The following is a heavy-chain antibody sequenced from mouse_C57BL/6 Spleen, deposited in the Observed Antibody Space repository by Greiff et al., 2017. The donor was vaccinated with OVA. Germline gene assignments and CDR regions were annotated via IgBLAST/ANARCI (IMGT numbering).Heavy chain of an antibody. J-gene: IGHJ4*01. Sequence: QVQLQQPGAELVRPGTSVKLSCKASGYTFTSYWMHWVKQRPGQGLEWIGVIDPSDSYTNYNQKFQGKATLTVDTSSSTAYMQLSSLTSEDSAVYYCARNYGSSLYYAMDYWGQGTSVTVSS. CDR1: GYTFTSYW. CDR3: ARNYGSSLYYAMDY. V-gene: IGHV1-59*01. CDR2: IDPSDSYT. D-gene: IGHD1-1*01.